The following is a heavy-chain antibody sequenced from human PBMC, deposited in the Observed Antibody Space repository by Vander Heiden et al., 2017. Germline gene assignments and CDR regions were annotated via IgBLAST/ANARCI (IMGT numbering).Heavy chain of an antibody. D-gene: IGHD3-22*01. J-gene: IGHJ4*02. Sequence: EVQLVESGGGLVQPGGSLRLSCAASGFTFSSYSMNWVRQAPGKGLEWVSYISSSRSTIYYADSVKGRFTISRDNAKNSLYLQMNRMRDEDTAVYYFARVPARSGYYSDYWGQGTLVTVSS. CDR2: ISSSRSTI. CDR3: ARVPARSGYYSDY. CDR1: GFTFSSYS. V-gene: IGHV3-48*02.